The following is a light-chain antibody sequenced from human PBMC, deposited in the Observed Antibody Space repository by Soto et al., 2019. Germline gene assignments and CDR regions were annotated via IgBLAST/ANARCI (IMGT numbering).Light chain of an antibody. V-gene: IGKV1-27*01. CDR3: QKYSGPPYT. CDR2: TAS. J-gene: IGKJ2*01. Sequence: DIQMTQSPSSLSASVGDRVTITCRASQAISNYLAWYQQKPGKVPKLLIYTASTLQSGVPSRFSGSGSGTDFTLTIASLQPEDVATYYCQKYSGPPYTFGQGTKLEIK. CDR1: QAISNY.